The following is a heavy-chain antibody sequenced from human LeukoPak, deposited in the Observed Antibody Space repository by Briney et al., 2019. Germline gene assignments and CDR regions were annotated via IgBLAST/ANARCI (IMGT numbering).Heavy chain of an antibody. Sequence: GSLRLSCAASGFTFSSYWIHWVRQAPGRGLEWVAVISYDGATKYYADSVKGRFTISRDNSKNTLYLQMNSLRAEDTAVYYCAKDLRSGYDYAPFDYWGQGTLVTVSS. CDR1: GFTFSSYW. CDR3: AKDLRSGYDYAPFDY. V-gene: IGHV3-30*18. D-gene: IGHD5-12*01. CDR2: ISYDGATK. J-gene: IGHJ4*02.